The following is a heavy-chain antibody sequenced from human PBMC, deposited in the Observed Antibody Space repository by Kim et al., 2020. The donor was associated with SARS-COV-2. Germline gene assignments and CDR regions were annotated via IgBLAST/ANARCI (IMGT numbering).Heavy chain of an antibody. CDR2: IKSNTDGGTT. V-gene: IGHV3-15*01. CDR3: TTALD. J-gene: IGHJ1*01. CDR1: GLIFRDTW. Sequence: GGSLRLSCAASGLIFRDTWMTWVRQAPGKGLEWVGRIKSNTDGGTTDYAAPVKVRFTISRDDSKNTLYLQMNSLEIEDTSVFYCTTALDWGQGSLVTVSS.